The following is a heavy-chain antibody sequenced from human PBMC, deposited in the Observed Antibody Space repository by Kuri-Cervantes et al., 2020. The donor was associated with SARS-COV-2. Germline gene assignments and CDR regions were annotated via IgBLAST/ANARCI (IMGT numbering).Heavy chain of an antibody. CDR3: ARHWRYQKLWSFDS. Sequence: ESLKISCSVSGASISSSNYYWAWIRQSPGKGLEWIVSIYNSGNSFYNPSLKSRVTTSVDTSKSQFSLKLSSVTAADTAMYFCARHWRYQKLWSFDSWGQGTLVTVSS. CDR2: IYNSGNS. CDR1: GASISSSNYY. V-gene: IGHV4-39*01. J-gene: IGHJ4*02. D-gene: IGHD2-2*01.